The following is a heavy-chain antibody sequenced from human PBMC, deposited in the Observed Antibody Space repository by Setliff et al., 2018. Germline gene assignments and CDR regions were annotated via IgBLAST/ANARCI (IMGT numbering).Heavy chain of an antibody. J-gene: IGHJ3*02. CDR3: ARTLPTYCRDGPCKVGALDI. CDR2: IYITGNP. V-gene: IGHV4-4*07. CDR1: GTSIRHTSYF. Sequence: SETLSLTCTVSGTSIRHTSYFWTWVRQPAGKGLEWIGHIYITGNPGVNPSLESRVAMSIDKSSNQFSLNLQSVTAADTAVYYCARTLPTYCRDGPCKVGALDIWGQGTMVTVS. D-gene: IGHD1-26*01.